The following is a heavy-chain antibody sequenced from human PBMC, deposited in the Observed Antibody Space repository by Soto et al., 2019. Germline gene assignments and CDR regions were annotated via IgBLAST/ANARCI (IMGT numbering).Heavy chain of an antibody. Sequence: SETLSLTCAVSGGSISSGGYSWSWIRQPPGKGLEWIGYIYHSGSTYYNPSLKSRVTISVDTSKNQFSLKLNSVTAADTAVYYCARVNYGNYYYYYGMDVWGQGTTVT. CDR1: GGSISSGGYS. V-gene: IGHV4-30-2*01. J-gene: IGHJ6*02. CDR2: IYHSGST. D-gene: IGHD4-17*01. CDR3: ARVNYGNYYYYYGMDV.